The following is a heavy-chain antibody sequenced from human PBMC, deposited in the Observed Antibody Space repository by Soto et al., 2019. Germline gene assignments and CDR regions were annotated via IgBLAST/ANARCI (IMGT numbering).Heavy chain of an antibody. CDR1: GYTFTSYG. CDR3: ARDIWSDDYGDYAPGSYYYYGMDV. CDR2: ISAYNGNT. Sequence: QVQLVQSGAEVKKPGASVKVSCKASGYTFTSYGISWVRQAPGQGLEWMGWISAYNGNTNYAQKLKGRVTMTTDTSTSTAYMELRSLRSDDTAVYYCARDIWSDDYGDYAPGSYYYYGMDVWGQGTTVTVSS. V-gene: IGHV1-18*01. D-gene: IGHD4-17*01. J-gene: IGHJ6*02.